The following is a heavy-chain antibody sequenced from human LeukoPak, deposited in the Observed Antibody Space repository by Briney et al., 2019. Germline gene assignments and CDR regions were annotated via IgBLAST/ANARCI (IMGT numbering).Heavy chain of an antibody. Sequence: ASVKVSCKASGYTFTSYGISWVRQAPGQGLEWMGWISAYNGNTNYAQKLQGRVTMTTDTSTSTAYMELRSLRSDDTAVYYCARDPQLGFGDPPIDPWGQGTLVTVSS. J-gene: IGHJ5*02. CDR1: GYTFTSYG. D-gene: IGHD3-10*01. CDR3: ARDPQLGFGDPPIDP. CDR2: ISAYNGNT. V-gene: IGHV1-18*01.